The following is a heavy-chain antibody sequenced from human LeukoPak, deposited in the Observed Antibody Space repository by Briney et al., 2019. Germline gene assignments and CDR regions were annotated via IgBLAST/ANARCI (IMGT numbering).Heavy chain of an antibody. CDR1: GYTFTSYD. D-gene: IGHD1-26*01. Sequence: ASVKVSCKASGYTFTSYDINWVRQATGQGLEWMGWMNPNSGNTGYAQKFQGRVTMTRNTSISTAYMELSSLRSEDTAVYYCARVRSGSYSMDYWGQGTQVTVSS. V-gene: IGHV1-8*01. J-gene: IGHJ4*02. CDR3: ARVRSGSYSMDY. CDR2: MNPNSGNT.